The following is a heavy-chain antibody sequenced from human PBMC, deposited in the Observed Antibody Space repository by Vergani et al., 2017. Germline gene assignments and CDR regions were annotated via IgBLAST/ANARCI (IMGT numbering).Heavy chain of an antibody. CDR1: GFTFSSYG. D-gene: IGHD4-17*01. CDR2: IWYDGSNK. CDR3: AILPTTVTKGDY. V-gene: IGHV3-33*01. J-gene: IGHJ4*02. Sequence: VQLLESGGGLVQPGGSLRLSCAASGFTFSSYGMHWVRQAPGKGLEWVAVIWYDGSNKYYADSVKGRFTISRDNSKNTLYLQMNSLRAEDTAVYYCAILPTTVTKGDYWGQGTLVTVSS.